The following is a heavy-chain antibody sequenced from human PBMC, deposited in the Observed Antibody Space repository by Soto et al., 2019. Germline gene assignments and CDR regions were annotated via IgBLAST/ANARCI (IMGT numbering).Heavy chain of an antibody. CDR1: CGSIITYY. D-gene: IGHD6-19*01. J-gene: IGHJ6*02. CDR2: IYYSGGT. Sequence: SETLSLTCTFSCGSIITYYWSWIRQPPGKGLEWIGYIYYSGGTSYNPSLKSRVTISVDTSKNQFSLKLRSVTAADTAVYYCASDRSSGWDQGYGMDVWGQGTTVTVSS. V-gene: IGHV4-59*01. CDR3: ASDRSSGWDQGYGMDV.